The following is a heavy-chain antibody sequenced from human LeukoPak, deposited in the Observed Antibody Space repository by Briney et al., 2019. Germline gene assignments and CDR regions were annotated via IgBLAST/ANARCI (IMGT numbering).Heavy chain of an antibody. CDR1: GGSISSGGYY. V-gene: IGHV4-61*08. D-gene: IGHD2-2*01. Sequence: SETLSLTCTVSGGSISSGGYYWSWIRQPPGKGLEWIGYIYHSGSTNYNPSLKSRVTISVDTSKNQFSLKLSSVTAADTAVYYCARVAGMPAEYFQHWGQGTLVTVSS. CDR3: ARVAGMPAEYFQH. CDR2: IYHSGST. J-gene: IGHJ1*01.